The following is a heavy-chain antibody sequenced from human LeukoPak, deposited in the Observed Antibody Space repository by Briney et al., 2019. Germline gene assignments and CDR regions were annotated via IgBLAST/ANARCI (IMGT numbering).Heavy chain of an antibody. CDR3: ATGRPRDGYNIDY. CDR2: ISPDGSST. D-gene: IGHD5-24*01. CDR1: GFTFSTYW. Sequence: PGGSLRLSCAASGFTFSTYWMHWVRQAPGKGLVWVSRISPDGSSTTYADSVKGRFSVSRDNAKNTLYLQMNSLRVDDTAVYYCATGRPRDGYNIDYWGRGTLVTVSS. V-gene: IGHV3-74*03. J-gene: IGHJ4*02.